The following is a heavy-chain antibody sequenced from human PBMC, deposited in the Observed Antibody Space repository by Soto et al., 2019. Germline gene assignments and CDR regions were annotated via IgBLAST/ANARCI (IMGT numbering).Heavy chain of an antibody. Sequence: DVQLVESGGVVVQPGGSLRLSCAASGFTFDDYTMHWVRQAPGKGLEWVSLISWDGGSTYYADSVKGRFNISRDNSKNSLYLRMNSLRTDDTALYYYAKDRIPYDVWRGFPLLPQTYGMDFWGQGTTVTVSS. D-gene: IGHD3-3*01. CDR3: AKDRIPYDVWRGFPLLPQTYGMDF. V-gene: IGHV3-43*01. CDR2: ISWDGGST. CDR1: GFTFDDYT. J-gene: IGHJ6*02.